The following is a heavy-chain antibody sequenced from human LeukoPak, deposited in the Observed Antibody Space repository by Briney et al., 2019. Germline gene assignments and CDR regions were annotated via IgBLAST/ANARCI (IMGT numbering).Heavy chain of an antibody. CDR3: ATGYMVRGVIIIPCFDY. CDR1: GYTLTELS. J-gene: IGHJ4*02. Sequence: ASVKVSCKVSGYTLTELSMHWVRQAPGKGLEWMGGFDPGDGETIYAQKFQGRVTMTEDTSTDTAYMELSSLRSEDTAVYYCATGYMVRGVIIIPCFDYWGQGTLVTVSS. CDR2: FDPGDGET. V-gene: IGHV1-24*01. D-gene: IGHD3-10*01.